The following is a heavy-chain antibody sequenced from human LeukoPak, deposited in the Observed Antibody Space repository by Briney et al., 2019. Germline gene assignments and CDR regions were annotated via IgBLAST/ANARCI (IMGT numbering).Heavy chain of an antibody. CDR3: ARATPGWWELQR. Sequence: PGGSLRLSCAASGFTFSSHWMHWVRQAPGKGLVWVSRISVGGSSTSYADFVKGRFTISRDNDKNTLFLQMNSLRAEDTAVYYCARATPGWWELQRWGQGTLVTVSS. V-gene: IGHV3-74*01. J-gene: IGHJ4*02. CDR1: GFTFSSHW. CDR2: ISVGGSST. D-gene: IGHD1-26*01.